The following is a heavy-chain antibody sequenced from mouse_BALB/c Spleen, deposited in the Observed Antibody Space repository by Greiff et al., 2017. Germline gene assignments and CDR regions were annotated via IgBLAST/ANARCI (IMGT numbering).Heavy chain of an antibody. CDR1: GFTFSSFG. CDR3: AREDGNYGYYAMDY. V-gene: IGHV5-17*02. Sequence: DVMLVESGGGLVQPGGSRKLSCAASGFTFSSFGMHWVRQAPEKGLEWVAYISSGSSTIYYADTVKGRFTISRDNPKNTLFLQMTSLRSEDTAMYYCAREDGNYGYYAMDYWGQGTSVTVSS. J-gene: IGHJ4*01. CDR2: ISSGSSTI. D-gene: IGHD2-1*01.